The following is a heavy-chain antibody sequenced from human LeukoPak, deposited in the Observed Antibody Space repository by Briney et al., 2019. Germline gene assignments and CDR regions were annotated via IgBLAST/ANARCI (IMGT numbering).Heavy chain of an antibody. Sequence: SVKVSCKASGYTFTRYHINWVRQAPGQGLKWMGGITPIFGTANYAQKFQGRVTITAVESMSTAYMGLSSLRSEDTAVYYCARGWLAETTVVTPYNYWGQGTLVTVSS. D-gene: IGHD4-23*01. CDR2: ITPIFGTA. CDR1: GYTFTRYH. V-gene: IGHV1-69*13. CDR3: ARGWLAETTVVTPYNY. J-gene: IGHJ4*02.